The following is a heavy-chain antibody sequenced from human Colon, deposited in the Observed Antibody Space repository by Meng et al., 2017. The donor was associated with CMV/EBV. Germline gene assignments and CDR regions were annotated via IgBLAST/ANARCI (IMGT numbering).Heavy chain of an antibody. CDR2: ISNSGSSR. CDR3: VRDSQARLVGTRREIYYLMDF. D-gene: IGHD1-26*01. J-gene: IGHJ6*02. Sequence: GGSLRLSCAASGFYFSDYYMTWIRQAPGKGLEWVSYISNSGSSRYYADSVKGRFTISRDNAKKSLFLQMNSLRAEDTAVYYCVRDSQARLVGTRREIYYLMDFWGQGTTVTVSS. CDR1: GFYFSDYY. V-gene: IGHV3-11*04.